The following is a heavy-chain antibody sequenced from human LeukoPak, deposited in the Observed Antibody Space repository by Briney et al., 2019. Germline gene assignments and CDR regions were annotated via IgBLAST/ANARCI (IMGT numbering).Heavy chain of an antibody. J-gene: IGHJ6*03. Sequence: SENLSLTCTVSGGSISSYYWSWIRQPPGKGLEWIGYIYYSGSTNYNPSLKSRVTISVDTSKNQFSLKLSSVTAAGTAVYYCAREIGSRYYHYYMDVWGKGTTVTVSS. CDR1: GGSISSYY. V-gene: IGHV4-59*01. D-gene: IGHD6-13*01. CDR3: AREIGSRYYHYYMDV. CDR2: IYYSGST.